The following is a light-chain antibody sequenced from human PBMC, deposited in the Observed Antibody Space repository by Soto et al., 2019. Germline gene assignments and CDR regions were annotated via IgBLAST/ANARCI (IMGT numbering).Light chain of an antibody. CDR2: GAS. Sequence: PLTQSPSFLSASVGDRVTITCRASQGIGSYLGWYQQAPGKAPKLLIYGASTLQSGVPSRFSGSGSGTEFTLTISSLQPEDFAVYYCQQRSNWPPAITFGQGTRLEIK. J-gene: IGKJ5*01. CDR3: QQRSNWPPAIT. CDR1: QGIGSY. V-gene: IGKV1-9*01.